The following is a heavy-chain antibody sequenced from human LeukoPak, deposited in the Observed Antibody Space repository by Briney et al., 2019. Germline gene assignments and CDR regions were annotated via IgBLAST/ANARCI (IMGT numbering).Heavy chain of an antibody. V-gene: IGHV4-59*08. D-gene: IGHD1-26*01. J-gene: IGHJ4*02. CDR1: GCSMNTYF. CDR3: ARHKTGGTYPLDY. Sequence: PSETLSLTCTASGCSMNTYFWSWVRQPPGKGLEWIGHIHYSGSTTYNPSLKSRVTISVDVSKNQFSLKLSSVAAADTAVYYCARHKTGGTYPLDYWGQGTLVTVSS. CDR2: IHYSGST.